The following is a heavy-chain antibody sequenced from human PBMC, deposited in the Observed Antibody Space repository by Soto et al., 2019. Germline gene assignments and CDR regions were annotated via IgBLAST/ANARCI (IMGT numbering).Heavy chain of an antibody. V-gene: IGHV3-23*01. D-gene: IGHD6-19*01. CDR2: ISGSGGST. CDR3: AKDRKSGSGWYWDY. CDR1: GFTFSSFA. Sequence: GGSLRLSCAASGFTFSSFAMSWVRQAPGKGLEWVSGISGSGGSTYYADSVEGRFTISRDNSKNTLYLQMNSLRGEDTAVYYCAKDRKSGSGWYWDYWGQGTMVTVSS. J-gene: IGHJ4*02.